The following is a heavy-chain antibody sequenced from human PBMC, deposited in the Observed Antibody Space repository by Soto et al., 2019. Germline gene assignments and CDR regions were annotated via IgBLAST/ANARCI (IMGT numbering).Heavy chain of an antibody. J-gene: IGHJ6*02. CDR3: TTLSITIFGVVLMDV. Sequence: PGGSLRLSCAASGFTFSNAWMNRVRQAPGKGLEWVGRIKSKTDGGTTDYAAPVKGRFTISRDDSKNTLYLQMNSLKTEDTAVYYFTTLSITIFGVVLMDVWGQGTTVTVSS. D-gene: IGHD3-3*01. V-gene: IGHV3-15*07. CDR1: GFTFSNAW. CDR2: IKSKTDGGTT.